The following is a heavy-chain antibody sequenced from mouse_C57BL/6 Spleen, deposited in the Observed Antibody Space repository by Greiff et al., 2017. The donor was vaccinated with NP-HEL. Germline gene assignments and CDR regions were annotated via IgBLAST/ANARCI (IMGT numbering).Heavy chain of an antibody. J-gene: IGHJ3*01. CDR1: GFNIKDDY. CDR2: IDPENGDT. CDR3: TGGLRRD. V-gene: IGHV14-4*01. Sequence: DVKLVESGAELVRPGASVKLSCTASGFNIKDDYMHWVKQRPEQGLEWIGWIDPENGDTEYASKFQGKATITADTSSNTAYLQLSSLTSEDTAVYYCTGGLRRDWGQGTLVTVSA. D-gene: IGHD2-4*01.